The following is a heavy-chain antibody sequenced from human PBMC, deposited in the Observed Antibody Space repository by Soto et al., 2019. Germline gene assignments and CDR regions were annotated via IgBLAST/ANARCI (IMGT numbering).Heavy chain of an antibody. CDR2: ISANDVGT. D-gene: IGHD1-1*01. CDR1: GFTLGNYA. J-gene: IGHJ4*02. CDR3: ANAKNDYSRYNRPPFDY. Sequence: LSHSCEASGFTLGNYAMTWVRQAPGKGLEWVSVISANDVGTYYAESEKTRFTISTDQSRNTVYLQMDSLRADDTAMYYRANAKNDYSRYNRPPFDYWDQGTMVTVSS. V-gene: IGHV3-23*01.